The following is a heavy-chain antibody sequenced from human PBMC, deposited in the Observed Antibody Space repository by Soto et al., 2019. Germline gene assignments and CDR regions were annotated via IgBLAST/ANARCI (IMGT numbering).Heavy chain of an antibody. CDR1: GDSISSADYY. CDR2: IFYSGTT. J-gene: IGHJ6*02. V-gene: IGHV4-30-4*01. D-gene: IGHD1-1*01. CDR3: ARDLWVEPELYYYGMDV. Sequence: SETLCLTCTVSGDSISSADYYWSWIRQTPGKGLEWIGHIFYSGTTYYNPSLKSRLTISVDTSKNHFSLRLTSVTAADTAVYYCARDLWVEPELYYYGMDVWGQGTTVTVSS.